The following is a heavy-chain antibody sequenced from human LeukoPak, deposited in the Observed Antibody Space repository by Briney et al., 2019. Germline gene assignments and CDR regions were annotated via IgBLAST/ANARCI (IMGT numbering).Heavy chain of an antibody. Sequence: PSETLSLTCTVSGGSISSYYWSWIRQPPGKGLEWIGYISYGGATSYNPSLKRRVTISVDSPKNRFSLRLSSLTAADTALYYCARHGGTPDYFDYWGPGSLVTVSS. V-gene: IGHV4-59*08. D-gene: IGHD1-26*01. CDR2: ISYGGAT. CDR1: GGSISSYY. CDR3: ARHGGTPDYFDY. J-gene: IGHJ4*02.